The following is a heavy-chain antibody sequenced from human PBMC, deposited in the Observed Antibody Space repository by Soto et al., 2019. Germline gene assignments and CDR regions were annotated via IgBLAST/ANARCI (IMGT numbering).Heavy chain of an antibody. CDR2: ISGSGGST. Sequence: EVQLLESGGGLVQPGGSLRLSCAASGFTFSSYAMSWVRQAPGKGLEWVSAISGSGGSTYYADSVKGRFTISRDNSKNTLYLQMNSLRAEDTVVYYCANYYDILTGYYPDSGMDVWGQGTTVTVSS. CDR1: GFTFSSYA. D-gene: IGHD3-9*01. V-gene: IGHV3-23*01. CDR3: ANYYDILTGYYPDSGMDV. J-gene: IGHJ6*02.